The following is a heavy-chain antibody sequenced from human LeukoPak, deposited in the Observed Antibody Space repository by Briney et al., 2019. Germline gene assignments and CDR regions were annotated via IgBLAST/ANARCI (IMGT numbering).Heavy chain of an antibody. CDR3: ARHGIAVAGRGSFDY. CDR2: IYYSGST. CDR1: GGSISSSSYY. V-gene: IGHV4-39*01. J-gene: IGHJ4*02. Sequence: SETLSLTCTVSGGSISSSSYYWGWIRQPPGKGLEWIGSIYYSGSTYYNPSLKSRVTISVDTSKNQFSLKLSSVTAADTAVYYCARHGIAVAGRGSFDYWGQGTLVTVSS. D-gene: IGHD6-19*01.